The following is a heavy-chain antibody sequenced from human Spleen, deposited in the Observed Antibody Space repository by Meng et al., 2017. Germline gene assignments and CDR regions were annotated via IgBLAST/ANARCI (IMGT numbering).Heavy chain of an antibody. CDR2: INPNSGGT. V-gene: IGHV1-2*06. Sequence: QVQLVQSGADVKKPGASVKVSCKASGYTFTAYYIHWVRQAPGQGLEWMGRINPNSGGTNFAQKFQGRVIMTRDTSISTAYMELSSLGFDDTAVYYCARWVHYYDSSGYLDYWGQGTLVTVSS. CDR1: GYTFTAYY. CDR3: ARWVHYYDSSGYLDY. D-gene: IGHD3-22*01. J-gene: IGHJ4*02.